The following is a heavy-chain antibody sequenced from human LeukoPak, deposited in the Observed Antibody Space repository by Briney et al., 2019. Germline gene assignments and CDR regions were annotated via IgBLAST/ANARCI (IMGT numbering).Heavy chain of an antibody. D-gene: IGHD1-14*01. CDR3: ARNRFAVPEY. V-gene: IGHV3-7*01. J-gene: IGHJ4*02. CDR2: MKEDGSER. Sequence: GGSLRLSCAASGFTFSSYAMSWVRQAPGKGLECVATMKEDGSERYFVDSMEGRLTISRDNAKNSVYLQMNSLRAEDTAVYFCARNRFAVPEYWGRGTLVTVSS. CDR1: GFTFSSYA.